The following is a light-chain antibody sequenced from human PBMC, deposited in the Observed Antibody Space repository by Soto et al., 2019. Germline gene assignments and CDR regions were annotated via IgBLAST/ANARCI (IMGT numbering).Light chain of an antibody. V-gene: IGKV3-20*01. CDR2: ATS. J-gene: IGKJ2*03. Sequence: EIMLTQSPGTLSLSLGERATLSCRASQSVSSNYLAWYQQKPGQAPSLLIYATSSRATGIPDRFSGSGFGTDFTITIIRLEHEDLAEYYCQQYGTSPRYSFGQGTKLEI. CDR1: QSVSSNY. CDR3: QQYGTSPRYS.